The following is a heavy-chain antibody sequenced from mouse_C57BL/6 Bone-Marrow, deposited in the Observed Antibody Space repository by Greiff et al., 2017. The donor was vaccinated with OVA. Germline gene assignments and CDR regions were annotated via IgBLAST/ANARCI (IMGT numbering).Heavy chain of an antibody. D-gene: IGHD1-1*01. CDR2: IDPEDGET. V-gene: IGHV14-2*01. CDR3: ARCITTVVASFDY. CDR1: GFNIKDYY. Sequence: EVMLVESGAELVKPGASVKLSCTASGFNIKDYYMHWVKQRTEQGLEWIGRIDPEDGETKYAPKFQGKATITADTSSNTAYLQLSSLTSEDTAVYYCARCITTVVASFDYWGQGTTLTVSS. J-gene: IGHJ2*01.